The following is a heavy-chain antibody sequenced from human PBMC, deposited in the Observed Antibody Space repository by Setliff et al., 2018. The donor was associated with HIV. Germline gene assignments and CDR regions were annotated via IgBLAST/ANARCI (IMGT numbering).Heavy chain of an antibody. CDR1: GYIFNRHY. CDR2: VIPMFGTG. D-gene: IGHD6-13*01. Sequence: GASVKVSCKASGYIFNRHYVHWVRQAPGQGLEWMGGVIPMFGTGFYAQKFQGRVTITTDESRSTAYMELSSLSSEDTAVFYCARVGHSSSYHYYGMDVWGQGTTVTVSS. V-gene: IGHV1-69*05. CDR3: ARVGHSSSYHYYGMDV. J-gene: IGHJ6*02.